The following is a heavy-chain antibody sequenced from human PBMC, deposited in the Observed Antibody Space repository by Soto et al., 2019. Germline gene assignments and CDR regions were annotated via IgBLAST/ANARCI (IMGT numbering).Heavy chain of an antibody. CDR1: EFAFNYYS. CDR3: ARVRREYYYYYYGMDV. V-gene: IGHV3-48*02. CDR2: ISSSSSTR. Sequence: PGGSLRLSXAASEFAFNYYSMNWVRQAPGKGLEWVSYISSSSSTRNYADSVKGRFTISRDNAKNSLYLQMNSLRDEDTAVYYCARVRREYYYYYYGMDVWGQGTTVTVSS. J-gene: IGHJ6*02.